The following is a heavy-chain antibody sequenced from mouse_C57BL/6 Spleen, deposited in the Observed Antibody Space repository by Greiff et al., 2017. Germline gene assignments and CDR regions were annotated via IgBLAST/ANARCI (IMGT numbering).Heavy chain of an antibody. CDR3: ARDYGSSPGLDFDI. Sequence: EVMLVESEGGLVQPGSSMKLSCTASGFTFSDYYMAWVRQVPEKGLEWVANINYDGSSTYYLDSLKSRFIISRDNTKNILYLQMSSLKSEDTATYYCARDYGSSPGLDFDIWGTGTTVTVSS. D-gene: IGHD1-1*01. J-gene: IGHJ1*03. CDR1: GFTFSDYY. V-gene: IGHV5-16*01. CDR2: INYDGSST.